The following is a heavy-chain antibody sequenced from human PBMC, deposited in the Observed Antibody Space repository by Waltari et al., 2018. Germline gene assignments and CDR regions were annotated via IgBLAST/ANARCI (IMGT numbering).Heavy chain of an antibody. J-gene: IGHJ4*02. CDR1: GASMSSTYC. V-gene: IGHV4-4*02. Sequence: KLQESGPGLVKPSGTLSLTCGVSGASMSSTYCWSWVRQSPGKGLGWIGQVRGDGRTNYNPSFASRVTVSLDTYNNQFSLMVTSATAADTAVYYCARDRGRGLYLDSWGPGTLVTVSP. CDR2: VRGDGRT. CDR3: ARDRGRGLYLDS. D-gene: IGHD2-15*01.